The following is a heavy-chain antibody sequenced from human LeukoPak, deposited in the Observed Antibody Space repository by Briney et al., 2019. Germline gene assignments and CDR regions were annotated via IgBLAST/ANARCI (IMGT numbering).Heavy chain of an antibody. J-gene: IGHJ4*02. V-gene: IGHV3-33*01. Sequence: GGSLRLSCAASGFTFSSYGMHWVRQAPGKGLEWVAVIWYDGSNKYYADSVKGRFTISRDNSKNTLYLQMNSLRAEDTAVYYCARVGFWSGYYEDYWGQGTLVTVSS. CDR3: ARVGFWSGYYEDY. CDR1: GFTFSSYG. D-gene: IGHD3-3*01. CDR2: IWYDGSNK.